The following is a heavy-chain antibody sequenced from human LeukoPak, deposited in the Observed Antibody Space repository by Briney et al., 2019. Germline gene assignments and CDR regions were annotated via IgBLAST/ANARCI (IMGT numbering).Heavy chain of an antibody. CDR1: GFTFSSYA. D-gene: IGHD3-22*01. Sequence: GGSLRLSCAASGFTFSSYAMSWVRQAPGKGLEWVSAISGSGGSTYYADSVKGRFTISRDNSKDTLYLQMNSLRAEDTAVYYCAKVITMIVAFDAFDIWGQGTMVTVSS. V-gene: IGHV3-23*01. J-gene: IGHJ3*02. CDR2: ISGSGGST. CDR3: AKVITMIVAFDAFDI.